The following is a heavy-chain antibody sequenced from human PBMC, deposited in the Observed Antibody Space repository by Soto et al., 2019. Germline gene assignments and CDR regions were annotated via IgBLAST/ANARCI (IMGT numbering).Heavy chain of an antibody. CDR1: GGSISSGDYY. CDR2: IYYSGST. V-gene: IGHV4-30-4*01. J-gene: IGHJ6*02. CDR3: ARGSSIAGLYYGMDV. D-gene: IGHD6-6*01. Sequence: PSETLSLTCTVSGGSISSGDYYWSWIRQPPGKGLEWIGYIYYSGSTYYNPSLKSRVTISLDTSKNQFSLKLSSVTAADTAVYYCARGSSIAGLYYGMDVWGQGTTVTVSS.